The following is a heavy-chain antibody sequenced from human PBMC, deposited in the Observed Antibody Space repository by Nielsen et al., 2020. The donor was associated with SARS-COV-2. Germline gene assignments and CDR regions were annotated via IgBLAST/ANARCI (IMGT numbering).Heavy chain of an antibody. CDR2: IWYDGSNK. V-gene: IGHV3-33*01. D-gene: IGHD2-21*01. J-gene: IGHJ6*03. CDR3: ARVAYCGGDCYLYYYYYMDV. CDR1: GFTFSSYG. Sequence: GESLTISCAASGFTFSSYGMHWVRQAPGTGLEWVAVIWYDGSNKYYADSVKGRFTISRDNSKNTLYLQMNSLRAEDTAVYYCARVAYCGGDCYLYYYYYMDVWGKGTTVTVSS.